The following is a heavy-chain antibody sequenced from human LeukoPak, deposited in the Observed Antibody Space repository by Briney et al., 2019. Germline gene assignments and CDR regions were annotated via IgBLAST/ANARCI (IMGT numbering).Heavy chain of an antibody. CDR3: ARHYSSLGISDY. Sequence: KTSETLSLTCTVSGGSMNSYYWSWIRQPPGKGLEWIGYIFYSGSTNYNPSPKSRVTISIDTSKNQFSLKLSSLTAADTGIYYCARHYSSLGISDYWGQGTLVTVSS. CDR1: GGSMNSYY. D-gene: IGHD7-27*01. J-gene: IGHJ4*02. V-gene: IGHV4-59*01. CDR2: IFYSGST.